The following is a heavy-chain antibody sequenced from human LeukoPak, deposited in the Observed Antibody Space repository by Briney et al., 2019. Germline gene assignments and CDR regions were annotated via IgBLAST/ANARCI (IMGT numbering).Heavy chain of an antibody. D-gene: IGHD1-26*01. Sequence: GGSLRLSCAASGFTFSSYAMSWVRQAPGKGLEWVSAISGSGGNTYYADSVKGRFTISRDNSKNTLYLQMNSLRAEDTAVYYCAKGYGVGATNYYYYYMDVWGKGTTVTVSS. CDR2: ISGSGGNT. J-gene: IGHJ6*03. CDR1: GFTFSSYA. V-gene: IGHV3-23*01. CDR3: AKGYGVGATNYYYYYMDV.